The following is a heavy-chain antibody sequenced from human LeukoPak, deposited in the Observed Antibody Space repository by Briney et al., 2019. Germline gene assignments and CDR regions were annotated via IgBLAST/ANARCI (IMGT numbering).Heavy chain of an antibody. V-gene: IGHV4-39*01. J-gene: IGHJ3*02. CDR2: IYYSGST. D-gene: IGHD4-23*01. CDR3: ATPTVGTSRFDGFDI. CDR1: GGSISSSSYY. Sequence: SETLSLTCTVSGGSISSSSYYWGWIRQPPGKGLEWIGSIYYSGSTYYNPSLKSRVTISVDTSKNQFSLKLSSVTAADTAVYYCATPTVGTSRFDGFDIWGQGTMVTVSP.